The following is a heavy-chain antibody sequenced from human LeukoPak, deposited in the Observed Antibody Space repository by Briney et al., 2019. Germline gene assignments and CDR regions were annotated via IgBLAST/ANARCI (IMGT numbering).Heavy chain of an antibody. Sequence: ASLKVSCKASGYTFTSYGITWVRQAPGQGLEWMGWISAYNVNTNYAQKLQGRVTMPPDTSTRTAYMELRGLRSDDTAVYYCARAMVRGVIPQYWFDPWGQGTLVTVSS. J-gene: IGHJ5*02. D-gene: IGHD3-10*01. V-gene: IGHV1-18*01. CDR3: ARAMVRGVIPQYWFDP. CDR2: ISAYNVNT. CDR1: GYTFTSYG.